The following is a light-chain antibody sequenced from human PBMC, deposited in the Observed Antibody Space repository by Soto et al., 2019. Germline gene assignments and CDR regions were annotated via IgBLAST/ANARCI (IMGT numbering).Light chain of an antibody. CDR2: KSS. Sequence: DIQMTQSPSTLSAAVGDRVTITCRASQTISCGLAWYQQKPWKAPKHLLYKSSSLESGVASRFSGSASGTEFTLNISRLQRDEFATYYRQKYNRYPWTFGQGPKVDIK. V-gene: IGKV1-5*03. CDR1: QTISCG. CDR3: QKYNRYPWT. J-gene: IGKJ1*01.